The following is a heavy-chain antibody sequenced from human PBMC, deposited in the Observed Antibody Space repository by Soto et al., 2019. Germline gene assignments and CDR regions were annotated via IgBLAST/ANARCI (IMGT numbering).Heavy chain of an antibody. CDR2: IIPTGST. Sequence: ASETLSLTCAVSGASVSGQYWSWVRQPPGKGLEWVGEIIPTGSTTYNPSLKSRLSFSLDTSNNHFSLNLSSVSVADTAVYYCARGGITMAWNYYYYGMDVWGQGTTVTVSS. J-gene: IGHJ6*02. D-gene: IGHD3-10*01. CDR1: GASVSGQY. V-gene: IGHV4-34*01. CDR3: ARGGITMAWNYYYYGMDV.